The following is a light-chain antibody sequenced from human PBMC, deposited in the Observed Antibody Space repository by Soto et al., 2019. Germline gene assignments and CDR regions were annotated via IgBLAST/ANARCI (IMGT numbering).Light chain of an antibody. J-gene: IGKJ1*01. Sequence: DIQMTQSPTTLSASVGDRVTITCRASQSISSLLAWYQQKPGKAPKVLIYDVSSLQSGVPSRFSGSGSGTEFTLTISSLQPDDFATYYCQQYNNDWTFGQVTKVDIK. V-gene: IGKV1-5*01. CDR1: QSISSL. CDR3: QQYNNDWT. CDR2: DVS.